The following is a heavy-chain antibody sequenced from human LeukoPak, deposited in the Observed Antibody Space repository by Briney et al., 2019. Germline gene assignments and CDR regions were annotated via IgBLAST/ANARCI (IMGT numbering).Heavy chain of an antibody. D-gene: IGHD3-22*01. Sequence: ASVKVSCKASGYTFTGYYMHWVRQAPGQGLEWMGWINPNSGGTNYAQKFQGRVTMTRDTSISTAYMELSRLRSEDTAVYYCARDSYYDSSGSVDYWGQGTLVTVSS. CDR3: ARDSYYDSSGSVDY. J-gene: IGHJ4*02. V-gene: IGHV1-2*02. CDR1: GYTFTGYY. CDR2: INPNSGGT.